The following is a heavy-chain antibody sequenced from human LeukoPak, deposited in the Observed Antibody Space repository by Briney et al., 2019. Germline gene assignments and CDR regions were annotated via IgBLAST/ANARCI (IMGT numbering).Heavy chain of an antibody. CDR2: MNPNSGNT. V-gene: IGHV1-8*01. CDR3: AKHPRSGYDSSGYYAFDI. Sequence: ASVKASCKASGYTFTSYDINWVRQATGQGLEWMGWMNPNSGNTGYAQKFQGRVTMTRNTSISTAYMELSSLRSEDTAVYYCAKHPRSGYDSSGYYAFDIWGQGTMVTVSS. D-gene: IGHD3-22*01. J-gene: IGHJ3*02. CDR1: GYTFTSYD.